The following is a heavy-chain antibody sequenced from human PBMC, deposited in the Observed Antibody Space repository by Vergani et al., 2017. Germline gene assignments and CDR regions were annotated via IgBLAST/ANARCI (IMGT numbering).Heavy chain of an antibody. V-gene: IGHV4-34*01. CDR1: GGSFSGYY. Sequence: QVQLQQWGAGLLKPSETLSLTCAVYGGSFSGYYWSWIRQPPGTGLEWIWEINHSGSTNYNPSRKSRVTISVDTSKNQFSLKLSSVTAADTAVYYCARGVRGTIFGVVFAFRWFDPWGQGTLVTVSS. CDR2: INHSGST. D-gene: IGHD3-3*01. J-gene: IGHJ5*02. CDR3: ARGVRGTIFGVVFAFRWFDP.